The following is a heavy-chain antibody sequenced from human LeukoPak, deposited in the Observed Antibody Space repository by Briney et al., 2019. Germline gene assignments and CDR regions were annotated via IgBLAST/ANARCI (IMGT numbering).Heavy chain of an antibody. Sequence: PSETLSLTCTVSGYSISSGYYWGWIRQPPGKGLEWIGSIYHSGSTYYNPSLKSRVTISVDTSKNQFSLKLSSVTAADTAVYYCARDKAPLTFDPWGQGTLVTVSS. CDR3: ARDKAPLTFDP. V-gene: IGHV4-38-2*02. J-gene: IGHJ5*02. CDR1: GYSISSGYY. CDR2: IYHSGST.